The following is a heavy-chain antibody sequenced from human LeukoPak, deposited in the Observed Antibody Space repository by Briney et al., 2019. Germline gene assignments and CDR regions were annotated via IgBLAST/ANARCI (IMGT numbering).Heavy chain of an antibody. V-gene: IGHV3-33*01. J-gene: IGHJ4*02. Sequence: GRSLRLSCAASGFTFSSYGMHWVRQAPGKGLEWVAVIWYDGSNKYYADSVKGRFTISRDNSKNTLYLQMNSLRAEDTAVYYCARGRVGYCSSTSCYTFDYWGQGTLVTVSS. CDR3: ARGRVGYCSSTSCYTFDY. CDR1: GFTFSSYG. D-gene: IGHD2-2*02. CDR2: IWYDGSNK.